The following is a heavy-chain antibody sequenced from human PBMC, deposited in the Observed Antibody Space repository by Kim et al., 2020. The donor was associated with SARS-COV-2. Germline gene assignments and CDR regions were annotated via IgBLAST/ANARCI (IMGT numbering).Heavy chain of an antibody. D-gene: IGHD3-10*01. CDR1: GGSFSGYY. CDR2: INHSGST. Sequence: SETLSLTCAVYGGSFSGYYWSWIRQPPGKGLEWIGEINHSGSTNYNPSLKSRVTISVDTSKNQFSLKLSSVTAADTAVYYCARGRPDKWFGELLHYYYYGMDVWGQGTTVTVSS. CDR3: ARGRPDKWFGELLHYYYYGMDV. V-gene: IGHV4-34*01. J-gene: IGHJ6*02.